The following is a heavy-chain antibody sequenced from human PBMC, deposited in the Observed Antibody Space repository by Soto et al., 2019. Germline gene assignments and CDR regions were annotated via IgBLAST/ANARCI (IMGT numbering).Heavy chain of an antibody. Sequence: GGSLRLSCAASGFTFASYTMNWVRQPPGEGLEWVSSIGDTDASTYHAASVRGRFTISRDNSKNTLYLQMKSLRVEDTAVYYCAGYGVNAPFKLWGQGT. D-gene: IGHD3-10*01. CDR2: IGDTDAST. V-gene: IGHV3-23*01. CDR1: GFTFASYT. CDR3: AGYGVNAPFKL. J-gene: IGHJ4*02.